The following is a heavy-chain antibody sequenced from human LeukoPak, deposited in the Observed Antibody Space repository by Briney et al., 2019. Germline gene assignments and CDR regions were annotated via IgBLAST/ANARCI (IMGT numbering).Heavy chain of an antibody. CDR3: ARHNYDFWSGYRVNYYYYYMDV. CDR2: IYYSGST. Sequence: SETLSLTCTVSGGSISSGGYYWGWIRQPPGKGLEWIGSIYYSGSTYYNPSLKSRVTISVDTSKNQFSLKLSSVTAADTAVYYCARHNYDFWSGYRVNYYYYYMDVWGKGTTVTVSS. V-gene: IGHV4-39*01. CDR1: GGSISSGGYY. J-gene: IGHJ6*03. D-gene: IGHD3-3*01.